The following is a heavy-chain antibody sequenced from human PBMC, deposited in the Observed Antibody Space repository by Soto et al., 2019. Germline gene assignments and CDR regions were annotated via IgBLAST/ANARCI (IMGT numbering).Heavy chain of an antibody. CDR1: GGSISSYY. Sequence: SETLSLTCTVSGGSISSYYWSWIRQPPGKGLEWIGYIHYSGSTNYNPSLKSRVTISVDTSKNQFSLKLSSVTAADTAVYYCAREPQFRGTYYYMDVWGKGTTVTVSS. J-gene: IGHJ6*03. CDR2: IHYSGST. D-gene: IGHD3-16*01. V-gene: IGHV4-59*01. CDR3: AREPQFRGTYYYMDV.